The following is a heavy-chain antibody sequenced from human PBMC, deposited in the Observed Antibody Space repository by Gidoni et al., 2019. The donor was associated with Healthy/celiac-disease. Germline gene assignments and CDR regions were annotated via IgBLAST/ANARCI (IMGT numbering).Heavy chain of an antibody. J-gene: IGHJ4*02. Sequence: VQLVESGGGLVKPGGSLRLSFAASVFTFSNAWMSWVRQAPGKGLEWVGRIKSKTDGGTTDYDAPVKGRFTISSDDSKNTLYLQMNSLKTEDTAVYYGTTDLDYDLDWGQGTLVTVSS. CDR2: IKSKTDGGTT. CDR1: VFTFSNAW. D-gene: IGHD3-22*01. CDR3: TTDLDYDLD. V-gene: IGHV3-15*01.